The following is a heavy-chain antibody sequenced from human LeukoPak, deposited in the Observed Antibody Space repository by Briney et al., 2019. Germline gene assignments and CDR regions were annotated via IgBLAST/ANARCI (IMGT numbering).Heavy chain of an antibody. D-gene: IGHD3-16*02. Sequence: PGGSLRLSCAASGFTFSSYWMHWVRQAPGKGLVWVSRINSDGSSTSYADSVKGRFTISRDNAKNTLYLQMNSLRAEDTAVYYYARDRGGYRTRIDYWGQGTLVTVSS. J-gene: IGHJ4*02. CDR1: GFTFSSYW. CDR2: INSDGSST. CDR3: ARDRGGYRTRIDY. V-gene: IGHV3-74*01.